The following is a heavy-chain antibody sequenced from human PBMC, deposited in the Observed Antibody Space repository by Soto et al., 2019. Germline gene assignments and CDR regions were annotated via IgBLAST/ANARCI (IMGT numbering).Heavy chain of an antibody. Sequence: ASVKVSCKASGYTFTSYAMHWVRQAPGQRLEWMGWINAGNGNTKYSQKFQGRVTITRDTSASTAYMELSSLRSEDTAVYYCARTMVRVVITTTHIVYWGPGTLVTVSS. J-gene: IGHJ4*02. CDR1: GYTFTSYA. V-gene: IGHV1-3*01. D-gene: IGHD3-10*01. CDR3: ARTMVRVVITTTHIVY. CDR2: INAGNGNT.